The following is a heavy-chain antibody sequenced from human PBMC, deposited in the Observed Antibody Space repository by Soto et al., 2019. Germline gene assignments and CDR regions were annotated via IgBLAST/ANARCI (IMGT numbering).Heavy chain of an antibody. Sequence: PGGSLRLSCTASGFTFGDYAISWVRQAPGKGLEWVGFIRSKAYGGTTEYAASVKGRFTISRDDSKSIAYLQMNSLKTEDTAVYYCTRDPPDTAMFSQNFDYWGQGTLVTV. CDR1: GFTFGDYA. D-gene: IGHD5-18*01. V-gene: IGHV3-49*04. J-gene: IGHJ4*02. CDR2: IRSKAYGGTT. CDR3: TRDPPDTAMFSQNFDY.